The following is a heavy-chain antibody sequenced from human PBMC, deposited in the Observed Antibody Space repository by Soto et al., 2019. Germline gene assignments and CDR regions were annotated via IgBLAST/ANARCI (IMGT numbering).Heavy chain of an antibody. V-gene: IGHV2-70*01. Sequence: SGPTLVNPTHTLTLTCTFSGFSLSTSGMCVSWIRQPPGKALEWLALIDWDDDKYYSTSLKTRLTISKDTSKNQVVLTMTNMDPVDTATYYCARGVGDLLWKARPYYFDYWGKGTPVTVSS. J-gene: IGHJ4*02. D-gene: IGHD3-10*01. CDR2: IDWDDDK. CDR1: GFSLSTSGMC. CDR3: ARGVGDLLWKARPYYFDY.